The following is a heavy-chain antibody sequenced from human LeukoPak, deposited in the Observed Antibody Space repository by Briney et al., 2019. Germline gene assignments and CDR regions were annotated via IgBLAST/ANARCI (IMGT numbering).Heavy chain of an antibody. V-gene: IGHV3-30*04. CDR3: ARGTVYCSGGSCYRKDWFDP. CDR2: ISYAGSNK. J-gene: IGHJ5*02. Sequence: GGSLRLSCAASGFTFSSYAMHWVRQAPGKGLEWVAVISYAGSNKYYADSVKGRFTISRDNSKNTLYLRMNSLRAEDTAVYYCARGTVYCSGGSCYRKDWFDPWGQGTLVTVSS. CDR1: GFTFSSYA. D-gene: IGHD2-15*01.